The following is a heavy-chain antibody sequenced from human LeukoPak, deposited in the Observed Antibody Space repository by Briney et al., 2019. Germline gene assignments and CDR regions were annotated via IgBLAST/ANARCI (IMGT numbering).Heavy chain of an antibody. CDR2: IYTSGST. CDR1: GGSISSGSYY. J-gene: IGHJ4*02. V-gene: IGHV4-61*02. CDR3: ASGLWFGEYPFDY. Sequence: PSQTLSLTCTVSGGSISSGSYYWSWIRQPAGKGLEWIGRIYTSGSTNYNPSLKSRVTISVDTSKNQFSLKLSSVTAADTAVYYCASGLWFGEYPFDYWGQGTLVTVSS. D-gene: IGHD3-10*01.